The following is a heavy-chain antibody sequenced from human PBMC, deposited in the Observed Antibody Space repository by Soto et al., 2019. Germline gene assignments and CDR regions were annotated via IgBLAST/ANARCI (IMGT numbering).Heavy chain of an antibody. CDR2: IHYNGNT. V-gene: IGHV4-61*08. CDR1: GGSIRSGGYS. CDR3: ARGGSVEMATIIDY. Sequence: LETLSLTCAVSGGSIRSGGYSWSWVRQPPGKGLEWIGNIHYNGNTKYNPSLKSRVSMSVDTSKNQFSLQLNSVTPEDTAVYYCARGGSVEMATIIDYWGQGTLVTVSS. J-gene: IGHJ4*02. D-gene: IGHD5-12*01.